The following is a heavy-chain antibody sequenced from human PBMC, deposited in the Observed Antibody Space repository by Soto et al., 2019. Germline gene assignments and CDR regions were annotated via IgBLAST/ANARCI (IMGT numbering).Heavy chain of an antibody. CDR1: GYTFTTYA. J-gene: IGHJ4*02. V-gene: IGHV1-3*05. D-gene: IGHD3-22*01. CDR3: ARSVGYYDSSGYQYSVNPTFDY. CDR2: INAGNGNT. Sequence: QVQLVQSGAEEKKTGASVKLSCKASGYTFTTYAMHWVRQAPGQRLEWMGWINAGNGNTKYSQRFQGRVTITRDTSANTAYMELSSLRSEDTAVYYCARSVGYYDSSGYQYSVNPTFDYWGQGTLVTVSS.